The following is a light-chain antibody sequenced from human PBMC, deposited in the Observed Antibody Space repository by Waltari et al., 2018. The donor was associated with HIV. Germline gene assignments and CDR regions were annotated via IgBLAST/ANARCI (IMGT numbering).Light chain of an antibody. CDR1: QGIGSD. CDR2: AAS. CDR3: QQHHSNPPT. Sequence: DIQMAQSPSYLSASVGDRVTISCRASQGIGSDLGWYQQKAGQAPKRLIYAASSMASGVPSRFGGSASGTDFTLTISSLQPEDFATYYCQQHHSNPPTFGGGTKVESK. J-gene: IGKJ4*01. V-gene: IGKV1-17*01.